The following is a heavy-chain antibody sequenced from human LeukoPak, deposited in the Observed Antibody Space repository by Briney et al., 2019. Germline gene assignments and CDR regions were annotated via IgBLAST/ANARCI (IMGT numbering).Heavy chain of an antibody. D-gene: IGHD3-22*01. Sequence: PGGSLRLSCTDSGNTFDDYGMTWVRQAPGKGLEWVSGINWDGGAYNYAASVKGRFTISRDNAKNSLYLEMNSLRVEDTAVYFCARDLSSSWYSLAHWGQGILVIVSS. CDR2: INWDGGAY. J-gene: IGHJ4*02. V-gene: IGHV3-20*04. CDR3: ARDLSSSWYSLAH. CDR1: GNTFDDYG.